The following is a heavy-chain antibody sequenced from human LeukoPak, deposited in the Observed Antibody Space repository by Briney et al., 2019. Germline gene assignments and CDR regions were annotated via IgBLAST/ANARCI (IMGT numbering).Heavy chain of an antibody. CDR3: AMGLWFGETRSPFDY. Sequence: GGSLRLSCAASGFTFSSYAMSWVCQAPGKGLEWVSAISGSGGSTYYADSVKGRFTISRDNSKNTLYLQTSSLRAEDTAVYYCAMGLWFGETRSPFDYWGQGTLVTVSS. J-gene: IGHJ4*02. V-gene: IGHV3-23*01. CDR2: ISGSGGST. D-gene: IGHD3-10*01. CDR1: GFTFSSYA.